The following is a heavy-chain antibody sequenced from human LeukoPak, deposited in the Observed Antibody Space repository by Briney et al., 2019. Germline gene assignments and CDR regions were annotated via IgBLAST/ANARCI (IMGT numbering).Heavy chain of an antibody. V-gene: IGHV3-21*01. Sequence: GGSLRLSCAVSGFMFSNYGMNWVRQAPGKGLEWVSSISSTSTYIYYADSLKGRFTISRDNAKNSLYLQMNSLRAEDTAMYYCVRGRSCGGDCYPDKWFDPWGQGTLVTVSS. CDR3: VRGRSCGGDCYPDKWFDP. CDR2: ISSTSTYI. CDR1: GFMFSNYG. D-gene: IGHD2-21*01. J-gene: IGHJ5*02.